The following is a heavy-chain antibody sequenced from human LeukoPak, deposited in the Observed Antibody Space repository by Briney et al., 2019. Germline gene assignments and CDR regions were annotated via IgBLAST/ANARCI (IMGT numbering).Heavy chain of an antibody. CDR2: IYYSGST. D-gene: IGHD6-13*01. CDR1: GGSFSSGSYY. CDR3: ARRGSSWYVGYFDY. J-gene: IGHJ4*02. Sequence: SETLSLTCTVSGGSFSSGSYYWSWIRQPPGKGLEWIGYIYYSGSTNYNPSLKSRVTISVDTSKNQFSLKLSSVTAADTAVYYCARRGSSWYVGYFDYWGQGTQVTVSS. V-gene: IGHV4-61*01.